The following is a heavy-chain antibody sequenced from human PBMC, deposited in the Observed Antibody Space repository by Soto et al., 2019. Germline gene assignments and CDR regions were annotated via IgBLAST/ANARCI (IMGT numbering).Heavy chain of an antibody. J-gene: IGHJ5*02. V-gene: IGHV4-59*01. CDR3: ARAGLSRSWWFDP. CDR1: GGSISSYY. Sequence: QVQLQESGPGLVKPSETLSLTCTVSGGSISSYYWSWIRQPPGKGLEWIGYIYYSGSTNYNPSLKSQVTISVDTSKNQFSLKLSSVTAADTAVYYCARAGLSRSWWFDPWGQGTLVTVSS. CDR2: IYYSGST. D-gene: IGHD3-10*01.